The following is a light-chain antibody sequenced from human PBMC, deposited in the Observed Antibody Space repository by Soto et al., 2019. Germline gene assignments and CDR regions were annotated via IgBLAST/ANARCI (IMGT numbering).Light chain of an antibody. V-gene: IGKV1-27*01. CDR3: QKYSSAPWT. Sequence: GASVTIYCRASQGIANYLAWYQQKPGKVPELLIYAASTLHSGVPSRFSGSGSGTDFTLTISSLQPEDVASYYCQKYSSAPWTFGQGTKVEIK. J-gene: IGKJ1*01. CDR1: QGIANY. CDR2: AAS.